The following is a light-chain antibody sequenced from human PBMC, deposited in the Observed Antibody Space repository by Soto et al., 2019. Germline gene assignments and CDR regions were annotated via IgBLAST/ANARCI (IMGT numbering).Light chain of an antibody. CDR1: QSVSSSY. Sequence: EIVVTKSPGTLSLSPGERATLSCSASQSVSSSYLAWYQLKPGQAPRLLIYGVSGRATVIPDRFSGSGSGTDFTLTTSRLEPEDFALYYCQHYGSSHTFSQGNKLEIK. J-gene: IGKJ2*01. CDR2: GVS. V-gene: IGKV3-20*01. CDR3: QHYGSSHT.